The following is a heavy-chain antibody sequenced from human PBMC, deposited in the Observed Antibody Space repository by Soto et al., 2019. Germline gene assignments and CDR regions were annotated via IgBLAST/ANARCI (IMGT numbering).Heavy chain of an antibody. CDR2: ISDGGTTI. CDR1: GFIFSDYE. CDR3: VKEYCTGGTCFDAFDL. J-gene: IGHJ3*01. D-gene: IGHD2-8*02. Sequence: EADLVESGGGLVQPGGSLTLSCAASGFIFSDYEVDWVRQAPGRGPEWISYISDGGTTIYYAASVKGRFTISRDDAKKSLYLHMNTLRVDDTAIYFCVKEYCTGGTCFDAFDLWGQGTGVTVSS. V-gene: IGHV3-48*03.